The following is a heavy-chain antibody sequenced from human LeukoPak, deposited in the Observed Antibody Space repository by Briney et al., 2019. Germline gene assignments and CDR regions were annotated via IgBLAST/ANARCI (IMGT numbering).Heavy chain of an antibody. Sequence: SETLSLTCTVSGGSISSSSYYWGWIRQPPGKGLEWIGSIYYSGSTYYNPSLKSRVTISVDTSKNQFSLKLSSVTAAGTAVYYCARGPMTYYDILTGYPSHNLLDYWGQGTLVTVSS. CDR3: ARGPMTYYDILTGYPSHNLLDY. V-gene: IGHV4-39*01. CDR1: GGSISSSSYY. D-gene: IGHD3-9*01. CDR2: IYYSGST. J-gene: IGHJ4*02.